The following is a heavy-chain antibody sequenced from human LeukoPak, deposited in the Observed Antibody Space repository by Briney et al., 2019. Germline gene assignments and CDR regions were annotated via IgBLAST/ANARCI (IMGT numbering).Heavy chain of an antibody. CDR2: IYYSGST. CDR3: ARHVSPGVAGRLWWFDP. V-gene: IGHV4-59*08. Sequence: KASETLSLTCTVSGGSISSYYWSWIRQPPGKGLEWIGYIYYSGSTNYNPSLKSRVTISVDTSKNQFSLKLSSVTAADTAVYYCARHVSPGVAGRLWWFDPWGQGTLVTVSS. D-gene: IGHD6-19*01. CDR1: GGSISSYY. J-gene: IGHJ5*02.